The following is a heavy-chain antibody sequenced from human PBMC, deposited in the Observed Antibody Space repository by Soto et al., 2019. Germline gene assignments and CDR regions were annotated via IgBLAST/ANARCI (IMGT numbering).Heavy chain of an antibody. D-gene: IGHD5-18*01. V-gene: IGHV4-31*03. CDR3: ASRDVDTTMVGRDY. CDR2: TYYSGTT. CDR1: GGSISSGGYY. J-gene: IGHJ4*02. Sequence: QVQLQESGPGLVKPSQTLSLTCTVSGGSISSGGYYWYWIRQHSGKGLEWIGFTYYSGTTYYNPSLKSRVTISVDTSKNQFSLKLRSVTAADTAVYYCASRDVDTTMVGRDYWGKGTLVTVSS.